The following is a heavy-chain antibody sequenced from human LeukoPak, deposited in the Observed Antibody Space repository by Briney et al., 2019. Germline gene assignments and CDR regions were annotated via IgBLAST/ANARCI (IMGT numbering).Heavy chain of an antibody. Sequence: ASVKVSCKASGYTFTSYDINWVRQATGQGLEWMGWMNPNSGNTGYAQKFQGRVTMTRDTSTGTVYMELSSLRSEDTAVYYCASSYYDYVWGTYRLPRDWGQGTLVTVSS. CDR2: MNPNSGNT. D-gene: IGHD3-16*02. CDR3: ASSYYDYVWGTYRLPRD. CDR1: GYTFTSYD. V-gene: IGHV1-8*01. J-gene: IGHJ4*02.